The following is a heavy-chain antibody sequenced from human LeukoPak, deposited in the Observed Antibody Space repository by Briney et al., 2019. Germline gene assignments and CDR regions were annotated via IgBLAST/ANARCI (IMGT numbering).Heavy chain of an antibody. CDR1: GYNFNGFY. D-gene: IGHD3-10*01. CDR3: ATEAGSRGGY. Sequence: GASVKVSCKASGYNFNGFYMHWVRQAPGQGLEWMGWINPISGGTKYAQKFQGRVTMTRDTSISTAYMELSRLRSDDTAVYYCATEAGSRGGYWGQGTLVTVSS. J-gene: IGHJ4*02. V-gene: IGHV1-2*02. CDR2: INPISGGT.